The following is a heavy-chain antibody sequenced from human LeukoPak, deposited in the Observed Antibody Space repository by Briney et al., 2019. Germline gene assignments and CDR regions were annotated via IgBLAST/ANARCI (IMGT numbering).Heavy chain of an antibody. V-gene: IGHV4-59*01. CDR3: AREDDGYNDY. J-gene: IGHJ4*02. CDR1: GGSISSYY. D-gene: IGHD5-24*01. CDR2: IYYSGST. Sequence: SSETLSLTCTVSGGSISSYYWSWIRQPPGKGLEWIGYIYYSGSTNYNPSLKSRVTISVDTSKNRFSLKLSSVTAADTAVYYCAREDDGYNDYWGQGTLVTVSS.